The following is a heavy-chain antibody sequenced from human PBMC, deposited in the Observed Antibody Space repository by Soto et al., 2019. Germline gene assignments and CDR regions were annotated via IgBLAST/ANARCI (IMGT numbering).Heavy chain of an antibody. Sequence: SQTLSLTCAISGDSVSSNSAAWNWIRRSPSRGLEWLGRTYYRSKWYNDYARSVKSRITINPDTSKNQFSLQLKSVTPEDTAVYYCARVDQAAPDSIAARLRPGTIDFRGPGTMVTL. CDR1: GDSVSSNSAA. D-gene: IGHD6-6*01. CDR2: TYYRSKWYN. CDR3: ARVDQAAPDSIAARLRPGTIDF. J-gene: IGHJ3*01. V-gene: IGHV6-1*01.